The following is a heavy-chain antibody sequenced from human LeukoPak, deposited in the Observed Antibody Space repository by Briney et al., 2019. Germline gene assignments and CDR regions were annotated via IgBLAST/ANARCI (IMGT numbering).Heavy chain of an antibody. CDR3: ASVFYSCGWSDFDY. CDR2: INHSGST. Sequence: PSETLSLTCAVYGGSFSGYYWSWIRQPPGKGLEWIGEINHSGSTNYNPSLKSRVTISVDTSKNQFSLKLSSVTAADTAVYYCASVFYSCGWSDFDYWGQGTLVTVSS. J-gene: IGHJ4*02. V-gene: IGHV4-34*01. CDR1: GGSFSGYY. D-gene: IGHD6-19*01.